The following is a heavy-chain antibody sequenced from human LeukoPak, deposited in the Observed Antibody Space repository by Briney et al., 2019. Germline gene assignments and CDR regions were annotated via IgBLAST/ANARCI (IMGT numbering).Heavy chain of an antibody. CDR3: AREGGYGAQVGFDP. V-gene: IGHV4-59*01. J-gene: IGHJ5*02. Sequence: SETLSLTCTVSGGSISSYYWSWIRQPPGKGLEWIGYIYYSGSTNYNPSPKSRVTISVDTSKNQFSLKLSSVTAADTAVYYCAREGGYGAQVGFDPWGQGTLVTVSS. D-gene: IGHD4-17*01. CDR1: GGSISSYY. CDR2: IYYSGST.